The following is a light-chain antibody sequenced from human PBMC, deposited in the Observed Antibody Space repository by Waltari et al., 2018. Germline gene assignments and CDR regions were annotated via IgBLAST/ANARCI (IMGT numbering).Light chain of an antibody. CDR1: QGIRND. J-gene: IGKJ1*01. CDR3: LQDYNYPRT. V-gene: IGKV1-6*01. Sequence: AIQMTQSPSSLSASLGDRVTITCRASQGIRNDLGWYQQKPGKAPKLLIYAASSLQSGGPSRFSGSGSGTDFTLTIGSLQPEDFATYYCLQDYNYPRTFGQGTKVEIK. CDR2: AAS.